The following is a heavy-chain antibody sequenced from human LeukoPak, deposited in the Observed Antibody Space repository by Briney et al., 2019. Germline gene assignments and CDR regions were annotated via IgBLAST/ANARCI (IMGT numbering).Heavy chain of an antibody. D-gene: IGHD5-18*01. V-gene: IGHV4-39*01. Sequence: SETLSLTCTVSGGSISSSTYYRGWIRQPPGKGLEWIGSIYYSGSTYYNPSLKSRVTISVDTSKNQFSLKLSSVTAADTAVYYCARRGYSYGFYYFDYWGQGTLVTVSS. CDR3: ARRGYSYGFYYFDY. J-gene: IGHJ4*02. CDR2: IYYSGST. CDR1: GGSISSSTYY.